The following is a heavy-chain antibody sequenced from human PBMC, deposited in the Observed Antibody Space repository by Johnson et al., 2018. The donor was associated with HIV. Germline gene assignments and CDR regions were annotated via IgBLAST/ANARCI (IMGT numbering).Heavy chain of an antibody. CDR1: GFTFSSYG. D-gene: IGHD6-13*01. CDR3: AKAVGRQQLVQDAFDI. Sequence: QVQLVESGGGVVQPGGSLRLSCAASGFTFSSYGMHWVRQAPGKGLEWVAVIWYDGSNKYFADSVKGRFTISRDNSKNTLYLQMNSLRAEDTAVYYCAKAVGRQQLVQDAFDIWGQGTMVTVSS. CDR2: IWYDGSNK. V-gene: IGHV3-33*06. J-gene: IGHJ3*02.